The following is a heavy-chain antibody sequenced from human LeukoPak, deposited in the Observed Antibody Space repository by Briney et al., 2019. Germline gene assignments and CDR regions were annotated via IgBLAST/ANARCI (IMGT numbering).Heavy chain of an antibody. Sequence: ASVKVSCKVSEYTLTELSMNWVRQAPGKGLEWLGGFDPEGGKTIYAQKFQGRVTMSDDTSTDTAYMELGSLRSDDTAVYYCAADRGDYSGSYWAAFDIWGQGTMVTVSS. CDR2: FDPEGGKT. CDR3: AADRGDYSGSYWAAFDI. CDR1: EYTLTELS. J-gene: IGHJ3*02. V-gene: IGHV1-24*01. D-gene: IGHD1-26*01.